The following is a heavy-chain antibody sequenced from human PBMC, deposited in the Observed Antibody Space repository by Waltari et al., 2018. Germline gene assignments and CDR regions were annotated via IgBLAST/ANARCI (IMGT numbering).Heavy chain of an antibody. CDR2: IFASGST. V-gene: IGHV4-61*02. CDR1: GDSIHRWPYY. CDR3: ARTLEKTYGGWYFDS. Sequence: QVQLQESGPGLVEPSQTLSLACSVSGDSIHRWPYYWSWVRQPAGRGLEWLGRIFASGSTDYNPSLKSRVTISVDTSKSQVSLNLTSLTAADSAVYYCARTLEKTYGGWYFDSWGQGTRVTVSS. J-gene: IGHJ4*02. D-gene: IGHD3-10*01.